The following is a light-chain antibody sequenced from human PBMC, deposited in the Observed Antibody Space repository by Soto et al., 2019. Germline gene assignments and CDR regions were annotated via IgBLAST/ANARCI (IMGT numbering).Light chain of an antibody. J-gene: IGKJ1*01. CDR3: HHYET. V-gene: IGKV1-5*01. CDR2: DVS. CDR1: QKSSPW. Sequence: DIQMTQSPSTLSASVGDRVTITCRASQKSSPWLAWYQQKPGQAPKLLMYDVSSLKRGVPSRFSGSGSGTEFTLTISRLEPEDFTVYYCHHYETFGQGTKVDIK.